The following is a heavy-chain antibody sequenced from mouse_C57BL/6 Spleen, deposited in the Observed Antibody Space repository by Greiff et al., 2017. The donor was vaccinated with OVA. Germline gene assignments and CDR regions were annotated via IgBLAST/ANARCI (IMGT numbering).Heavy chain of an antibody. CDR1: GYTFTSYW. CDR3: ARSFITTVVAPGFAY. CDR2: INPSNGGT. Sequence: QVQLQQPGTELVKPGASVKLSCKASGYTFTSYWMHWVKQRPGQGLEWIGNINPSNGGTNYNEKFKSKATLTVDKSSSTAYMQLSSLTSEDSAVYYCARSFITTVVAPGFAYWGQGTLVTVSA. J-gene: IGHJ3*01. V-gene: IGHV1-53*01. D-gene: IGHD1-1*01.